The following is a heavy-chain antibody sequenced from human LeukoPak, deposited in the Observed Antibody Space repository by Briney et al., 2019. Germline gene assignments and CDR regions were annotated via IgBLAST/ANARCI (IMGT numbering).Heavy chain of an antibody. CDR3: ARQRPSGSYDY. J-gene: IGHJ4*02. V-gene: IGHV3-74*01. Sequence: GGSLRLSCAASGFTFSSYWMHWVRQAPGKGLVWVSHINSDGSSTTYADSVKGRFTISRDNAKNTLYLQMNSLRAEDTAVYYCARQRPSGSYDYWGQGTLVTVSS. CDR1: GFTFSSYW. D-gene: IGHD1-26*01. CDR2: INSDGSST.